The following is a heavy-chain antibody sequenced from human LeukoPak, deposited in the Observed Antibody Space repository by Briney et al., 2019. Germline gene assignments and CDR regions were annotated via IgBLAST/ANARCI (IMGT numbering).Heavy chain of an antibody. D-gene: IGHD1-20*01. CDR3: ASGITGTTLGY. V-gene: IGHV4-4*07. J-gene: IGHJ4*02. CDR1: GGSISSYY. Sequence: PSETLSLTCTVSGGSISSYYWSWIRQPAGKGLEWIGRIHTSGNTDYNPSLKSRVAMSVDTSKNQFSLKLSSVTAADTAVYYCASGITGTTLGYWGQGTLVTVSS. CDR2: IHTSGNT.